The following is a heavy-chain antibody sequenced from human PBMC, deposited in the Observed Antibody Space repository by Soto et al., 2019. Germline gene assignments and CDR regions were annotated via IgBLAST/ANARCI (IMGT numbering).Heavy chain of an antibody. CDR3: ARREKYYDFWSGYTEMDV. CDR2: ISAYNGNT. CDR1: GYTFTSYG. J-gene: IGHJ6*02. Sequence: ASVKVSCKASGYTFTSYGISWVRQAPGQGLEWMGWISAYNGNTNYAQKLQGRVTMTTDTSTSTAYVELRSLRSDDTAVYYCARREKYYDFWSGYTEMDVWGQGTTVTVSS. V-gene: IGHV1-18*01. D-gene: IGHD3-3*01.